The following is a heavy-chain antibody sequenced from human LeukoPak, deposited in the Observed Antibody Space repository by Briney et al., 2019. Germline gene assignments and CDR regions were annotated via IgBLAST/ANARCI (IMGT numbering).Heavy chain of an antibody. CDR2: IWYDGSNK. Sequence: GGSLRLSCAASGFTFSSYGMHWVRQAPGKGLEWVAVIWYDGSNKYYADSVKGRFTISRGNSKNTLYLQMNSLRAEDTAVYYCARVQGEMAISPADYWGQGTLVTVSS. D-gene: IGHD5-24*01. J-gene: IGHJ4*02. CDR3: ARVQGEMAISPADY. CDR1: GFTFSSYG. V-gene: IGHV3-33*01.